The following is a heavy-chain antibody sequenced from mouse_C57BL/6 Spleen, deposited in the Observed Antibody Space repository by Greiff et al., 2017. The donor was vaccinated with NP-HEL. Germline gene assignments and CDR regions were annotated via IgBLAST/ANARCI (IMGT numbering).Heavy chain of an antibody. J-gene: IGHJ3*01. D-gene: IGHD1-1*01. CDR3: ARLGRHYYYGTGFAY. Sequence: QVQLQQSGAELMKPGASVKLSCKATGYTFTGYWIEWVKQRPGHGLEWIGEILPGSGSTNYNEKFKGKATFTADTSSNTAYMQLSSLTTGDSAIYYCARLGRHYYYGTGFAYWGQGTLVTVSA. CDR1: GYTFTGYW. V-gene: IGHV1-9*01. CDR2: ILPGSGST.